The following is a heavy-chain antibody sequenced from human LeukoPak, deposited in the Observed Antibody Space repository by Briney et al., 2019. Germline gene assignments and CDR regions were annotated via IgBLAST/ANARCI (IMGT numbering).Heavy chain of an antibody. CDR1: GFTFSSYA. V-gene: IGHV3-23*01. CDR3: ARVDPIAPGDYS. CDR2: ISGSGGST. Sequence: PGGSLRLSCAASGFTFSSYAMSWVRQAPGMGLEWVSAISGSGGSTYYADSVKGRFIISKDNDKNTLYVQMNNLRAEDTAVYYCARVDPIAPGDYSWGRGTLVTVSS. D-gene: IGHD2-15*01. J-gene: IGHJ4*02.